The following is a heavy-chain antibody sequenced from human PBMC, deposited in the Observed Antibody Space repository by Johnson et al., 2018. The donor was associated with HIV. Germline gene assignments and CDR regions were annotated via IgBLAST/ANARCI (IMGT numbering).Heavy chain of an antibody. D-gene: IGHD6-13*01. CDR2: ISHDGSNK. V-gene: IGHV3-30*14. CDR3: ARERIAAAGLDAFDI. Sequence: VLLVESGGGVVQPGRSLRLSCAASGFTFSSMHWDRQAPGKGLEWVAVISHDGSNKYYADSVKGRFTISRDNSENTLYLQMNSLRAEDTAVYYCARERIAAAGLDAFDIWGQGTMVTVSS. J-gene: IGHJ3*02. CDR1: GFTFSS.